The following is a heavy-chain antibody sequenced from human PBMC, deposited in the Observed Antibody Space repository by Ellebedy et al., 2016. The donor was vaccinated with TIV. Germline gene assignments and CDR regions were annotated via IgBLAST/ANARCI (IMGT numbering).Heavy chain of an antibody. Sequence: AASVKVSCKASGYAFINYAIHWVRRAPGQRPEWMGWISGGNDNRIYLEKLQGRVTMTKDTSASTAYMELSSLRSEDTAVYYCTRQMKAIGGGFDPWGQGTLVTVSS. D-gene: IGHD5-24*01. V-gene: IGHV1-3*01. CDR3: TRQMKAIGGGFDP. CDR1: GYAFINYA. J-gene: IGHJ5*02. CDR2: ISGGNDNR.